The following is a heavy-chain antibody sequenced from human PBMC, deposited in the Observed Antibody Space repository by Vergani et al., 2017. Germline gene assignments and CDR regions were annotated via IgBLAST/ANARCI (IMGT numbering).Heavy chain of an antibody. J-gene: IGHJ6*02. CDR1: GFTFSSYG. CDR3: ANSVIAGNVGVAYFGMDV. D-gene: IGHD2/OR15-2a*01. V-gene: IGHV3-30*02. Sequence: QVQLVESGGGEVQPGRSLRLSCAASGFTFSSYGMHWVRQAPGKGLEWVSFIRYDGSSEYYGDSVKGRFTISRDKSQNTVNLQMNSLRTEDTAVYFCANSVIAGNVGVAYFGMDVWGRGTTVTVSS. CDR2: IRYDGSSE.